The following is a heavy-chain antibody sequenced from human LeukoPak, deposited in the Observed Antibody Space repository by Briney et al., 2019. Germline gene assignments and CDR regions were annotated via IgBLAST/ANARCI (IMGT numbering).Heavy chain of an antibody. CDR3: ARGGSGWSFDY. CDR2: ISSNGGST. V-gene: IGHV3-64*01. D-gene: IGHD6-19*01. J-gene: IGHJ4*02. Sequence: PGGSLRLSCAASGFTFSSYAMHWVRQAPGKGLEYVSAISSNGGSTYYANSVKGRFTISRDNSKNTLYLQMGSLRAEGMAVYYCARGGSGWSFDYWGQGTLVTVSS. CDR1: GFTFSSYA.